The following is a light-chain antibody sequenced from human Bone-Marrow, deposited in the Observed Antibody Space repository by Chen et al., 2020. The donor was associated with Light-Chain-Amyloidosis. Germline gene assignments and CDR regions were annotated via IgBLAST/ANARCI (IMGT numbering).Light chain of an antibody. CDR3: QQYGTSPVT. Sequence: EIVLTQSPGTLSLSPGEGANLSCRASQTISSNYLTWYQQEFGQAPRLLIDGSSSRATGIPDRVTRSGSGADFTLTSNRLAPEDFAMYYCQQYGTSPVTFGGGTKVEIK. CDR1: QTISSNY. CDR2: GSS. J-gene: IGKJ4*01. V-gene: IGKV3-20*01.